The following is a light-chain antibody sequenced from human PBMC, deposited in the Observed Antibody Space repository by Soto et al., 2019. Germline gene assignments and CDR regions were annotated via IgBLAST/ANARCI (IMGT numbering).Light chain of an antibody. V-gene: IGKV1-13*02. Sequence: AIQLTQSPSSLSASVGDRVTITCRASQGISSALAWYQQKPGKAPKLLIYDASSLESGVPSRFSGSGSGTDSTLTISSLQPEDFATYYCQQLGTFGQGTKVEIK. CDR2: DAS. CDR1: QGISSA. CDR3: QQLGT. J-gene: IGKJ1*01.